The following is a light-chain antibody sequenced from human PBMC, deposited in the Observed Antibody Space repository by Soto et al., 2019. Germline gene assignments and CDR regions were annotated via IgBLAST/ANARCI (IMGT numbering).Light chain of an antibody. Sequence: QSALTQPPSVSGSPGQSVTISCTGTSSDVGSYNRVSWYQQPPGTAPKLMIYEVSNRPSGVPDRFSGSKSGNTASLTISGLQPDDEADYYCSSYTSSSTFVFGGGTKVTVL. J-gene: IGLJ2*01. V-gene: IGLV2-18*02. CDR3: SSYTSSSTFV. CDR2: EVS. CDR1: SSDVGSYNR.